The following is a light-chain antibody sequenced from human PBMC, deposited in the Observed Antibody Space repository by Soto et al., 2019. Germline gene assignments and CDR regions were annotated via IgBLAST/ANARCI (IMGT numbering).Light chain of an antibody. CDR3: SSYTSSSTLV. CDR2: EVS. V-gene: IGLV2-14*01. CDR1: SSDVGGYNY. J-gene: IGLJ1*01. Sequence: QSALTQPASVSGSPGQSITISCTGTSSDVGGYNYVSWYQQQPGKAPKLMIYEVSNRPSGVSNRFSGSKSSNTASLTISGLQAEDEADYYCSSYTSSSTLVFGTGTKLTVL.